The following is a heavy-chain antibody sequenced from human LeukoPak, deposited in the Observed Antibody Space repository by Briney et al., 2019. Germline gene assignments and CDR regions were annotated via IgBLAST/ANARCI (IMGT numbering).Heavy chain of an antibody. D-gene: IGHD3-22*01. J-gene: IGHJ4*02. V-gene: IGHV3-30*04. CDR2: ISYDGSNK. Sequence: GRSLRLSCAASGFTFSSYAMHWVRQAPGKGLEWVALISYDGSNKYYADSVKGRFTISRDNSKNTLYLQVNSLRAEDTAVYYCAKGGDSSGYSHFDYWGQGTLVTVSS. CDR1: GFTFSSYA. CDR3: AKGGDSSGYSHFDY.